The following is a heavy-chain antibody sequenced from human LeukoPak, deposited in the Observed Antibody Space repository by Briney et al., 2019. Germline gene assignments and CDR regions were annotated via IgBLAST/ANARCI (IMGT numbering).Heavy chain of an antibody. Sequence: GGSLRLSCAASGFIVSSNYMTWVRQAPGEGLEWVSVIHNDGSTYYTDSVKGLFTISRDNSKNTLYLQMNGLRAEDTAIYYCVRDRPNYHESNGHYYNRDGDHWGQGTLVTVSS. D-gene: IGHD3-10*02. V-gene: IGHV3-53*01. CDR3: VRDRPNYHESNGHYYNRDGDH. CDR1: GFIVSSNY. J-gene: IGHJ5*02. CDR2: IHNDGST.